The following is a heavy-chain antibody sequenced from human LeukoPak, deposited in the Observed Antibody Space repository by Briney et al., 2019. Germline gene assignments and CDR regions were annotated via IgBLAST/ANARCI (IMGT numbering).Heavy chain of an antibody. CDR1: GYTFTGYY. V-gene: IGHV1-8*02. J-gene: IGHJ3*02. CDR2: INPNSGNT. CDR3: ARGRLRPPTI. D-gene: IGHD4-17*01. Sequence: APVKVSCKASGYTFTGYYMHWVRQAPGQGLEWMGWINPNSGNTGYAQKFQGRVTMTRNTSISTAYMELSSLRSEDTAVYYCARGRLRPPTIWGQGTMVTVSS.